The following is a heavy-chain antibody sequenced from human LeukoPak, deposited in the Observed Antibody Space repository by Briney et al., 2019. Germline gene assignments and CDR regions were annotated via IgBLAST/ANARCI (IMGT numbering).Heavy chain of an antibody. J-gene: IGHJ4*02. D-gene: IGHD2-2*01. CDR3: ARGAWDIVVVPAAGQLDY. V-gene: IGHV4-34*01. CDR2: INHSGST. Sequence: SETLSLTCAVYGGSFSGYYWSWIRQPPGKGLEWIGEINHSGSTYYNPSLKSRVTISVDTSKNQFSLKLSSVTAADTAVYYCARGAWDIVVVPAAGQLDYWGQGTLVTVSS. CDR1: GGSFSGYY.